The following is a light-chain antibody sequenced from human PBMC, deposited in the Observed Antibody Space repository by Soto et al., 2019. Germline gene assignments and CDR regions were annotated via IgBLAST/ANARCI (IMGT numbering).Light chain of an antibody. J-gene: IGKJ4*01. CDR3: QQRSKWLT. CDR1: ESVNTY. V-gene: IGKV3-11*01. Sequence: EIVLTQSPATLSLSPGTRATLSCRASESVNTYLAWYQQKPGQAPRLLIYDASKRATGIPARFSGSGSRTDFTLTISSLEPEDSAVYYCQQRSKWLTFGGGTKLDIK. CDR2: DAS.